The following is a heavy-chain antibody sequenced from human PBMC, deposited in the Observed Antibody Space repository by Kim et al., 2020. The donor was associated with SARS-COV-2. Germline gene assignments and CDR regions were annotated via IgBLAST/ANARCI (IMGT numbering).Heavy chain of an antibody. CDR3: AREGGYDLSMYNWFDP. Sequence: SVKVSCKASGGTFSSYAISWVRQAPGPGLEWMGGIIPIFGTANYARKFQGRVTITADESTSTAYMELSSLRSEDTAVYYCAREGGYDLSMYNWFDPWGQGTLVTVSS. D-gene: IGHD5-12*01. CDR2: IIPIFGTA. V-gene: IGHV1-69*13. CDR1: GGTFSSYA. J-gene: IGHJ5*02.